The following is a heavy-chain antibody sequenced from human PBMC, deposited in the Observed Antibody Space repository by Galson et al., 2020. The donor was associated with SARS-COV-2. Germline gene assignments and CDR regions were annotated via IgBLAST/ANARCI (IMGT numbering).Heavy chain of an antibody. CDR2: ISGSGGST. CDR1: GFTFSSYA. V-gene: IGHV3-23*01. D-gene: IGHD5-18*01. J-gene: IGHJ4*02. Sequence: GGSLRLSCAASGFTFSSYAMSWVRQAPGKGLEWVSAISGSGGSTSYADSVKGRFTISRDNSKNTLYLQKNSLRAEDTAVYYCAKEGGYCYGTPVWGFGYWGQGTLVTVSS. CDR3: AKEGGYCYGTPVWGFGY.